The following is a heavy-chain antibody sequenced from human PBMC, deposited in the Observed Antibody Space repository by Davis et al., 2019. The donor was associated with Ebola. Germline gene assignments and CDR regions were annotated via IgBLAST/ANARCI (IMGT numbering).Heavy chain of an antibody. J-gene: IGHJ4*02. V-gene: IGHV3-21*01. CDR3: ARESIAVVGRDFDY. D-gene: IGHD6-19*01. CDR1: GFTFSSYS. CDR2: ISSSSSYI. Sequence: PGGSLRLSCAASGFTFSSYSMNWVRQAPGKGLEWVSSISSSSSYIYYADSVKGRFTISRDNAKNSLYLQMNSLRAEDTAVYYCARESIAVVGRDFDYWGQGTLVTVSS.